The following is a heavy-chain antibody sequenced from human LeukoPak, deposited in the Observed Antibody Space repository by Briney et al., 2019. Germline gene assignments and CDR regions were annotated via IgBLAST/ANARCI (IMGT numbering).Heavy chain of an antibody. V-gene: IGHV3-74*01. D-gene: IGHD3-9*01. Sequence: GGSLRLSCAASGFTFSAYWMHWVRQAPGKGLVWVSRVKYDGSTTTYADSVKGRFTISRDNTKNILYLQMNSLRVEDTAVYYCARDLDWLLFDYWGQGTLVTVSS. J-gene: IGHJ4*02. CDR1: GFTFSAYW. CDR3: ARDLDWLLFDY. CDR2: VKYDGSTT.